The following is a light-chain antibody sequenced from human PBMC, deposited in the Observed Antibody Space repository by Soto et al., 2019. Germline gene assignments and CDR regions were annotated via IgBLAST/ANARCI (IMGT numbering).Light chain of an antibody. J-gene: IGKJ5*01. CDR2: DAS. V-gene: IGKV1-5*01. CDR3: QQYYSYPIT. CDR1: QSISSW. Sequence: DIQMTQSPSTLSASVGDRVTITCRASQSISSWLAWYQQKPGKAPKVLIYDASSLQGGVPLRFSGSGSGTEFTLTISSLQPDDFATYYCQQYYSYPITFGQGTRLESK.